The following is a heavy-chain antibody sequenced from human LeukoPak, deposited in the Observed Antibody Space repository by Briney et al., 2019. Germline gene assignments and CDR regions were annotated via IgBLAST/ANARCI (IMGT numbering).Heavy chain of an antibody. Sequence: SETLSLTCAVYGGSFSGYYWSWIRQPPGKGLEWIGEINHSGSTNYNPSLKSRVTISVDTSKNQFSLKLSSVTAADTAVYYCARETRARSVLYYFDYWGQGTLVTVSS. J-gene: IGHJ4*02. D-gene: IGHD3-3*01. CDR2: INHSGST. V-gene: IGHV4-34*01. CDR1: GGSFSGYY. CDR3: ARETRARSVLYYFDY.